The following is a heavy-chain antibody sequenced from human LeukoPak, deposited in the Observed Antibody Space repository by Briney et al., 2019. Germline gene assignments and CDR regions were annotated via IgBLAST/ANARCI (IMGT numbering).Heavy chain of an antibody. CDR2: IYPGDSDT. Sequence: GESLKISCKGLGYSFPSYWIGWVRQMSGKGLEWIGIIYPGDSDTKYSPSFQGQVTISADKSINTAYLQWSSLKASDTAIYYCVKNREVYCSGGSCYPLSYDSWGQGTLVTVSS. CDR3: VKNREVYCSGGSCYPLSYDS. J-gene: IGHJ4*02. D-gene: IGHD2-15*01. CDR1: GYSFPSYW. V-gene: IGHV5-51*01.